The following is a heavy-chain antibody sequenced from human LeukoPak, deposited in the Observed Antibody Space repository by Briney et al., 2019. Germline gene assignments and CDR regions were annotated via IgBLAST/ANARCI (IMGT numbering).Heavy chain of an antibody. CDR3: ARKMVVAAAADAFDI. V-gene: IGHV4-39*07. J-gene: IGHJ3*02. D-gene: IGHD2-15*01. Sequence: SETLSLTCTVSGGSISSSSYYWGWIRQPPGKGLEWIGSIYYSGSTYYNPSLKSRVTISVDTSKNQFSLKLSSVTAADTAVYYCARKMVVAAAADAFDIWGQGTMVTVSS. CDR2: IYYSGST. CDR1: GGSISSSSYY.